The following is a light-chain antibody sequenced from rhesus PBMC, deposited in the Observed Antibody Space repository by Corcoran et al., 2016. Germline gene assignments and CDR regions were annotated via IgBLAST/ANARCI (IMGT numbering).Light chain of an antibody. J-gene: IGLJ1*01. CDR1: SSDVGGYNY. CDR3: CSYTTSSTYI. Sequence: QSVPTQPPSVSGSPGQSVTISCTGTSSDVGGYNYVSWYQQHPGKAPKLMIYDVSKRPSGVSDRFSGSKSGNTASLTISGLQAEDEADYYCCSYTTSSTYIFGAGTRLTVL. V-gene: IGLV2S7*01. CDR2: DVS.